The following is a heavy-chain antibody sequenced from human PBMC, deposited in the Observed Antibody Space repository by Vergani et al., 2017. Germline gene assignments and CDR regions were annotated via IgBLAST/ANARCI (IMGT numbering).Heavy chain of an antibody. J-gene: IGHJ6*03. CDR1: GFSFSSHA. CDR3: AKAGSVTSGSLQYNFYMDV. CDR2: ISNDGSKK. D-gene: IGHD3-10*01. V-gene: IGHV3-30*18. Sequence: QVQLVESGGGVVQPGRSLRLSCAASGFSFSSHAIHWVRQAPGKGLEWVAVISNDGSKKYYADSVKGRFTISRDNSKNTLDLQMNSLRTQDTAVYYCAKAGSVTSGSLQYNFYMDVWGK.